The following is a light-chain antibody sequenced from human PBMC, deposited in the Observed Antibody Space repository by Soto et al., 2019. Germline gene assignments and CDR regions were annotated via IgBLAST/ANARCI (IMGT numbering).Light chain of an antibody. Sequence: EIVLTQSPGTLSVSPGERANLSCRASQSVSTYLAWFQQKPGQAPRLLIYGASTRATGIPARFSGSGSGTEFTLTINSLQSEDLAVYYCQQSNNWPYTFGQGTKVEV. CDR3: QQSNNWPYT. J-gene: IGKJ2*01. CDR1: QSVSTY. CDR2: GAS. V-gene: IGKV3-15*01.